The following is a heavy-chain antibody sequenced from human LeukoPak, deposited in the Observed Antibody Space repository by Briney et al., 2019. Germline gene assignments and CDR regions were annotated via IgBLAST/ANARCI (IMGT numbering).Heavy chain of an antibody. D-gene: IGHD3-3*01. CDR1: GFTFSSYE. V-gene: IGHV3-48*03. Sequence: GGSLRLSCAASGFTFSSYEMNWVRQAPGKGLEWVSYISTSDTTTYYADSVKGRFTISRDNAKNSLYLQMNSLRAEDTGVYYCARENNLNGFWSGSVPGMDVWGQGTTVTVSS. CDR2: ISTSDTTT. J-gene: IGHJ6*02. CDR3: ARENNLNGFWSGSVPGMDV.